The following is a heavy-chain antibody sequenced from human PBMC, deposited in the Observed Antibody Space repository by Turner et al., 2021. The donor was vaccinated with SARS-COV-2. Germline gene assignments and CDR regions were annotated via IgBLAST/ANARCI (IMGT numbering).Heavy chain of an antibody. CDR3: ARELTNNWFDP. V-gene: IGHV4-31*03. J-gene: IGHJ5*02. D-gene: IGHD3-10*01. Sequence: QVQLQESGPGLVKSSQTLSLTCTVSGGSISSGGYYWSWIRQHPGKGLEWIGYIYYRGSTNYNPSLKSRVTISVDTSKNQFSLKLTSVTAADTAVYFCARELTNNWFDPWGQGTLVTVSS. CDR1: GGSISSGGYY. CDR2: IYYRGST.